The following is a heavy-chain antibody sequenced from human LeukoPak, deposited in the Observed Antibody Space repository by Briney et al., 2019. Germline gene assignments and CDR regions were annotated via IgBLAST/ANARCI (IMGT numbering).Heavy chain of an antibody. D-gene: IGHD4-23*01. CDR3: ALYGGNSIYYYYMDV. Sequence: ASVKVSCKASGYTFTTYGISWVRQAPGQGLEWMGWISAYNGNTNYAQKLQGRVTMTTDTSTSTAYMELSSLRSEDTAVYYCALYGGNSIYYYYMDVWGKGTTVTVSS. CDR1: GYTFTTYG. J-gene: IGHJ6*03. CDR2: ISAYNGNT. V-gene: IGHV1-18*01.